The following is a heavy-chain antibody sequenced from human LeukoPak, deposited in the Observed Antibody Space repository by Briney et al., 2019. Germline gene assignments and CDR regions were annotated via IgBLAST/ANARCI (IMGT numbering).Heavy chain of an antibody. CDR1: GGSISSSSAY. V-gene: IGHV4-39*01. Sequence: PSETLSLTCTVSGGSISSSSAYWGWIRQPPGKGLEWIGSIYYSKNTYYSPSLKSRVTISADTSENQFSLTLGSVSATDTAVYYCVSPRGFSYGYFDYWGQGTLVTVSS. J-gene: IGHJ4*02. D-gene: IGHD5-18*01. CDR3: VSPRGFSYGYFDY. CDR2: IYYSKNT.